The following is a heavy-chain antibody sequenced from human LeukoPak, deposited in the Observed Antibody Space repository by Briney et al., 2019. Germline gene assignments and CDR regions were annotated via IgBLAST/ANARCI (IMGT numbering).Heavy chain of an antibody. CDR3: ARGFCSGGSCYGAFDI. V-gene: IGHV4-34*01. D-gene: IGHD2-15*01. Sequence: SETLSLTCAVYGASFSGYYWSWIRQPPGKGLEWIGEINHSGSTNYNPSLKSRVTISVDTSKKQFSLKQSSVTAADTAVYYCARGFCSGGSCYGAFDIWGQGTMVTVS. CDR2: INHSGST. J-gene: IGHJ3*02. CDR1: GASFSGYY.